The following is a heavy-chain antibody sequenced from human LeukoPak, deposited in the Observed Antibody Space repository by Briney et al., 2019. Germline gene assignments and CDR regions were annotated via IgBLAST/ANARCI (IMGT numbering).Heavy chain of an antibody. J-gene: IGHJ4*02. D-gene: IGHD1-26*01. CDR3: ARRIVGASYFDY. CDR2: ISSSSSYI. V-gene: IGHV3-21*01. Sequence: IPGGSLRLSCAASGFTFSSYSMDWVRQAPGKGLEWVSSISSSSSYIYYADSVKGRFTISRDNAKNSLYLQMNSLRAEDTAVYYCARRIVGASYFDYWGQGTLVTVSS. CDR1: GFTFSSYS.